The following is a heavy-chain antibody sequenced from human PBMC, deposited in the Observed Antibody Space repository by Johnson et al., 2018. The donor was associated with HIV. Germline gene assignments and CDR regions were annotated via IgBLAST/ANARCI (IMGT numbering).Heavy chain of an antibody. J-gene: IGHJ3*02. V-gene: IGHV3-7*05. Sequence: MQLVESGGGVVQPGGSLRLSCAASGFTFSSYWMGWVRQAPGKGLEWVANIKQDGSEKYYVDSLKGRFTISRDNAKNSLYLQMNSLRAEDTAVYYCATFGGGSFHAFDIWGQGTMVTVSS. D-gene: IGHD1-26*01. CDR2: IKQDGSEK. CDR1: GFTFSSYW. CDR3: ATFGGGSFHAFDI.